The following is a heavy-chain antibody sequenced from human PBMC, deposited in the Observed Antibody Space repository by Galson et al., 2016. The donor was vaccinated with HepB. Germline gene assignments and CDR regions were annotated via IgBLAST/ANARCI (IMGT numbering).Heavy chain of an antibody. V-gene: IGHV1-18*01. Sequence: SVKVSCKASGYTLTSYGISWVRQAPGQGLEWMGWISAYNGNTNYAQKLQGRVTMTTDTSTSTAYMELRSLRSDDTAVYYCARETGEVVVVPAAPRYYYYYYGMDVWGQGTTVTVSS. CDR3: ARETGEVVVVPAAPRYYYYYYGMDV. CDR1: GYTLTSYG. D-gene: IGHD2-2*01. CDR2: ISAYNGNT. J-gene: IGHJ6*02.